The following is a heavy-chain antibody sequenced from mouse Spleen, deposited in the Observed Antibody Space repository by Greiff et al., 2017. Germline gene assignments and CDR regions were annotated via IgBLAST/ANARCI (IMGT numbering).Heavy chain of an antibody. CDR2: ISSGGGNT. Sequence: EVKLMESGGGLVKLGGSLKLSCAASGFTFSSYAMSWVRQTPEKRLEWVATISSGGGNTYYPDSVKGRFTISRDNAKNTLYLQMSSLKSEDTAMYYCARLANWNYWYFDVWGAGTTVTVSS. CDR1: GFTFSSYA. CDR3: ARLANWNYWYFDV. V-gene: IGHV5-9*04. J-gene: IGHJ1*01. D-gene: IGHD4-1*01.